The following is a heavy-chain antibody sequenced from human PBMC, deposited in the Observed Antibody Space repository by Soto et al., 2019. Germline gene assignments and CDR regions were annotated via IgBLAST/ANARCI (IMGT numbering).Heavy chain of an antibody. CDR2: IIPILGIA. J-gene: IGHJ2*01. D-gene: IGHD2-15*01. CDR3: ARGGGSGGWYWDFDL. CDR1: GGTFSSYT. V-gene: IGHV1-69*02. Sequence: QVQLVQSGAEVKKPGSSVKVSCKASGGTFSSYTISWVRQAPGQGIEWMGRIIPILGIANYAQKFQGRVTITADKSTSTSYMELSSLRSEDTTVYYCARGGGSGGWYWDFDLWGRGTLVTVSS.